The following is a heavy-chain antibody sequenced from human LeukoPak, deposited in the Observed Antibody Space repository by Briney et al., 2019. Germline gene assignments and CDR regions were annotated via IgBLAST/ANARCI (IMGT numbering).Heavy chain of an antibody. D-gene: IGHD3-22*01. J-gene: IGHJ4*02. CDR3: AGCRGYDTRDLDY. CDR1: GFTFSHYR. V-gene: IGHV3-21*01. CDR2: ISSTGSDM. Sequence: GGSLRLSCAASGFTFSHYRMFWVRQAPGKGLEWVSSISSTGSDMYYADSVKGRFTISRDNAKNSLYLQMNSLRAEDTAVYYCAGCRGYDTRDLDYWGQGTLVTVSS.